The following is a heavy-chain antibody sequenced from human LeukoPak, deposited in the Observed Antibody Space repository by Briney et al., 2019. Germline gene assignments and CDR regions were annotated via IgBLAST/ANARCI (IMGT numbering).Heavy chain of an antibody. CDR3: ARDFFPVVDSTWYEIGY. CDR2: ISYDGYDK. J-gene: IGHJ4*02. D-gene: IGHD2-21*01. CDR1: GFTFNDYA. Sequence: TGGSLRLSCAAPGFTFNDYAMYWVRQAPGKGLEWVTLISYDGYDKSYADSVRGRFTISRDNSRNTLYLQMDSLRSEDTAVYYCARDFFPVVDSTWYEIGYWGQGTLVTVSS. V-gene: IGHV3-30-3*01.